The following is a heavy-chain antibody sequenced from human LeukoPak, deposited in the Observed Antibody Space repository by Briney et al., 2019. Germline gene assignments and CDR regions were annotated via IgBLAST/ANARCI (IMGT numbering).Heavy chain of an antibody. CDR1: GFTFSSYW. Sequence: GGSLRLSCAASGFTFSSYWMSWVRQAPGKGLEWVANIKQDGSEKYYVDSVKGRFTISRDNAKNSLYLQMNSLRAEDTAVYYCAREPHGSSWYGGDYFDYWGQGTLVTVSS. J-gene: IGHJ4*02. CDR2: IKQDGSEK. CDR3: AREPHGSSWYGGDYFDY. V-gene: IGHV3-7*01. D-gene: IGHD6-13*01.